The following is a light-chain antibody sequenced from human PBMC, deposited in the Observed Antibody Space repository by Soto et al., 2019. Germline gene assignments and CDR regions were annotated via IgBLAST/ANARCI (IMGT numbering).Light chain of an antibody. V-gene: IGKV1-13*02. CDR2: AAS. J-gene: IGKJ5*01. CDR1: QAISSA. CDR3: HSRA. Sequence: ANQLTQSPSSLSASVGDRVTITCRASQAISSALAWYQQKPGKAPKLLIYAASSMQSGVPSRFSGSEFGTDFTLTISRLQPVDFAPHYCHSRAFGQGTRLEIK.